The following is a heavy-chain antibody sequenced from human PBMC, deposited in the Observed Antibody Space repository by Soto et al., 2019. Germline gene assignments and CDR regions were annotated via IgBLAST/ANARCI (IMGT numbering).Heavy chain of an antibody. CDR2: IGWTSRSI. D-gene: IGHD5-12*01. J-gene: IGHJ4*02. CDR3: AKVSEYSGYGDLDY. Sequence: GGSLRLSCAASGFAFDAYAMFWVRQAPGKGLEWVSGIGWTSRSIGYADSVKGRFTVSRDNAKNSLYLQMNSLRVEDTAVYYCAKVSEYSGYGDLDYWGQGTLVTVSS. CDR1: GFAFDAYA. V-gene: IGHV3-9*01.